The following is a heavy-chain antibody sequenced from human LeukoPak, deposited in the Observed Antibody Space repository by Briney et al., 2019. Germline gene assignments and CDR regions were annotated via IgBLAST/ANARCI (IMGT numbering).Heavy chain of an antibody. CDR3: AIRITMVRGVIDY. CDR1: GLTFSSYA. Sequence: GGSLRLSCAASGLTFSSYAMSWVRQAPGKGLEWVSAISGSGGSTYYADSVKGRFTISRDNSKNTLYLQMNSLRAEDTAVYYCAIRITMVRGVIDYWGQGTLVTVSS. D-gene: IGHD3-10*01. V-gene: IGHV3-23*01. J-gene: IGHJ4*02. CDR2: ISGSGGST.